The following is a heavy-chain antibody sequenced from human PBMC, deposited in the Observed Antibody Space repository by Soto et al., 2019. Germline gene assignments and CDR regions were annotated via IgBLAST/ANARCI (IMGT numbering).Heavy chain of an antibody. J-gene: IGHJ6*03. D-gene: IGHD3-10*01. Sequence: PGGSLRLSCAASGFTFSSYAMSWVRQAPGKGLEWVSAISGSGGSTYYADSVKGRFTISRDNSKNTLYLQMNSLRAEDTAVYYCAKDAPVWFGELFSRMDVWGKGTTVTVSS. CDR3: AKDAPVWFGELFSRMDV. V-gene: IGHV3-23*01. CDR1: GFTFSSYA. CDR2: ISGSGGST.